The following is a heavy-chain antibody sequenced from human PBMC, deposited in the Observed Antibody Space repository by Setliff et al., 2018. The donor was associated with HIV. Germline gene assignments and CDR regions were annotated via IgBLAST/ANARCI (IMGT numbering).Heavy chain of an antibody. D-gene: IGHD5-12*01. Sequence: SETLSLTCTVSGGSISSGSYYWNWIRQPAGKGLEWIGEINHSGGTNDNPSLKSRVTISVDTSKNQFSLELSSVTAADTAVYYCARQGGYSGYGFYYYYYYMDVWGKGTTVTVSS. J-gene: IGHJ6*03. V-gene: IGHV4-39*01. CDR1: GGSISSGSYY. CDR3: ARQGGYSGYGFYYYYYYMDV. CDR2: INHSGGT.